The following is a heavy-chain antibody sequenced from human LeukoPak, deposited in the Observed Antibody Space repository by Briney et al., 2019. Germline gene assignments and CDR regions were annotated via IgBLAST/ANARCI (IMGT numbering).Heavy chain of an antibody. CDR3: AKEESPQVPFVY. D-gene: IGHD3-10*01. CDR1: AFPFSSYA. J-gene: IGHJ4*02. Sequence: PGGSLRLSCAASAFPFSSYAMHWVRQAPGKGLEWVAFLRSDGSSKLYADSVQGRFTISRDNSGNILYLQMNNLRLEDTAMYYCAKEESPQVPFVYWGQGSLVTVSS. CDR2: LRSDGSSK. V-gene: IGHV3-30*02.